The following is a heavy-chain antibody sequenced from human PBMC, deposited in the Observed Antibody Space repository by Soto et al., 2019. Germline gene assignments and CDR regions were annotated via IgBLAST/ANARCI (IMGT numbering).Heavy chain of an antibody. J-gene: IGHJ4*02. D-gene: IGHD3-22*01. CDR2: SSVYNGDT. CDR1: GYTFTSFG. CDR3: AGTGPYYNDTTGYYPFIFAY. V-gene: IGHV1-18*04. Sequence: QVQLVQSGAELRKPGASVRVSCQASGYTFTSFGISWVRQARGQGLAWLGWSSVYNGDTEFTQSLQGRVTLTTDTSTSTAYLELRSLGSDDSAVYYCAGTGPYYNDTTGYYPFIFAYGGQGSRGTVSS.